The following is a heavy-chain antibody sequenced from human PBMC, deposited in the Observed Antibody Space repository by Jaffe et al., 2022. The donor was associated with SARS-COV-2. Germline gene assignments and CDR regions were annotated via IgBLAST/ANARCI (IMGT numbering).Heavy chain of an antibody. CDR2: IYPGDSDA. V-gene: IGHV5-51*01. Sequence: EVQLVQSGAEVKKPGESLKISCKGSGYSFTNYWIGWVRQMPGKGLEWMGIIYPGDSDATYSPSFQGQVTISADKSIFTAYLQWSSLKASDTAMYYCARRRGGYNSGWFSHLDYWGQGTLVTVSS. D-gene: IGHD6-19*01. CDR1: GYSFTNYW. J-gene: IGHJ4*02. CDR3: ARRRGGYNSGWFSHLDY.